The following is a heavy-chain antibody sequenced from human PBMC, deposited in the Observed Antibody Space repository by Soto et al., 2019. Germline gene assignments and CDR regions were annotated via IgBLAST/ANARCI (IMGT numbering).Heavy chain of an antibody. CDR2: ISAYKGDT. J-gene: IGHJ4*02. D-gene: IGHD3-10*01. V-gene: IGHV1-18*01. Sequence: ASVKVSCKASGYTFTNYGISWVRQAPGQGLEWMGWISAYKGDTNYAQNLRGRVTMTTDTSTNTAYMELRSLRDDDTAVYYCAIDLDDSGGYYTDYWGPGTLVTVSS. CDR3: AIDLDDSGGYYTDY. CDR1: GYTFTNYG.